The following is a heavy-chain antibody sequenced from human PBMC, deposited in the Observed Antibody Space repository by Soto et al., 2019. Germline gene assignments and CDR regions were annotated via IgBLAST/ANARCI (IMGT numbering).Heavy chain of an antibody. CDR1: GASISYGGFS. Sequence: SETLSLTCTVSGASISYGGFSWSWIRQSPGKGLEWIGYISHLENTYLHPSFKSRLTMSIDRTRNQFSLKLSSVTAADMALYYCARGGGYDSFDYWGQGVLVTVSS. V-gene: IGHV4-30-2*06. CDR2: ISHLENT. D-gene: IGHD5-12*01. J-gene: IGHJ4*02. CDR3: ARGGGYDSFDY.